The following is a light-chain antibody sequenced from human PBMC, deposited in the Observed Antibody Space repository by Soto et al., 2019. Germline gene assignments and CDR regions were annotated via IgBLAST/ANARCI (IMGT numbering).Light chain of an antibody. J-gene: IGKJ5*01. CDR2: AAS. Sequence: DIQMSQSPSSLSASVGDRVTITCRAAESISRHLNWYQQKPVRAPDLLIYAASTFQNGVPSRFTGSGSGTEFTLTISGLQLEDFATYYCQQDDSTLATFGQGTRLEIK. CDR3: QQDDSTLAT. V-gene: IGKV1-39*01. CDR1: ESISRH.